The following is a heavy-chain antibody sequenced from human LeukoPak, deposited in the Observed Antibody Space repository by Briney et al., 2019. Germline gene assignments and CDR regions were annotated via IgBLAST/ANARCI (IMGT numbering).Heavy chain of an antibody. CDR3: AREVGPFDS. CDR1: GFTFSTFG. V-gene: IGHV3-23*01. Sequence: GGSLRLSCAASGFTFSTFGMSWVRQAPGKGLEWVSVVSSSCVSTYYADSVKGRFTISRDNSKNTLYLQIKSLRAEDTALYFCAREVGPFDSWGQGTLVAVST. CDR2: VSSSCVST. J-gene: IGHJ4*02. D-gene: IGHD1-26*01.